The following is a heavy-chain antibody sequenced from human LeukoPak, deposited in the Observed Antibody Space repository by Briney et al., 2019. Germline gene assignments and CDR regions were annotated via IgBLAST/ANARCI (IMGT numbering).Heavy chain of an antibody. J-gene: IGHJ6*02. Sequence: SETLSLTCAVYGGSFGGYYWSWIRQPPGKGLEWIGEINHSGSTNYNPSLKSRVTISVDTSKNQFSLKLSSVTAADTAVYYCARALGRITIFGVVRYYGMDVWGQGTTVTVSS. V-gene: IGHV4-34*01. CDR3: ARALGRITIFGVVRYYGMDV. CDR1: GGSFGGYY. CDR2: INHSGST. D-gene: IGHD3-3*01.